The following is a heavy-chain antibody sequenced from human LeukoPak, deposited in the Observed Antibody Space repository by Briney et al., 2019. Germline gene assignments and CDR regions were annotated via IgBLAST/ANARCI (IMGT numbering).Heavy chain of an antibody. CDR3: ASNYYGSGSDIDY. CDR1: GFTFSSYA. D-gene: IGHD3-10*01. CDR2: ISYDGSNK. Sequence: GGSLRLSCAASGFTFSSYAMHWVRQAPGKGLEWVAVISYDGSNKYYADSVKGRFTISRDNSKNTLYLQMNSLRAEDTAVYYCASNYYGSGSDIDYWGQGTLVTVSS. V-gene: IGHV3-30*04. J-gene: IGHJ4*02.